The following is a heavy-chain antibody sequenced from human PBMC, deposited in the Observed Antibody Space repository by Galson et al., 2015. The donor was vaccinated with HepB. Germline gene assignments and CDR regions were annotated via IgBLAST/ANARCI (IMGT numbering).Heavy chain of an antibody. CDR2: IYYTGST. CDR3: ARDGSGTKPNYYFDY. D-gene: IGHD2-2*01. Sequence: LSLTCTVSGGSISSGYYWTWIRQHPGKGLEWIGYIYYTGSTYYNPSLKSRVTMSVDTSKKQFSLKLTSVTAADTAVYFCARDGSGTKPNYYFDYWGQGTLVTVSS. V-gene: IGHV4-31*03. CDR1: GGSISSGYY. J-gene: IGHJ4*02.